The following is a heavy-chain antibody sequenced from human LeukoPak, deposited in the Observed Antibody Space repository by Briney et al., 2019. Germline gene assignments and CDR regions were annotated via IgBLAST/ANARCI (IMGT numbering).Heavy chain of an antibody. Sequence: GGSLRLSCAASGFTFSSYGMHWVRQAPGKGLEWVAVISYDGSNKYYADSMKGRFTISRDNSQNTLYLQMNSLRAEDTAVYYCAISLSAAGTDYWGQGTLVTVSS. V-gene: IGHV3-30*03. D-gene: IGHD6-13*01. CDR2: ISYDGSNK. CDR1: GFTFSSYG. J-gene: IGHJ4*02. CDR3: AISLSAAGTDY.